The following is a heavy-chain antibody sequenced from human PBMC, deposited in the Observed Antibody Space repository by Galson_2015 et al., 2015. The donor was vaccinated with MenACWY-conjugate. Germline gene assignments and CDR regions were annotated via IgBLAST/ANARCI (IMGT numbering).Heavy chain of an antibody. D-gene: IGHD5-24*01. J-gene: IGHJ4*02. CDR2: IYPGDSDT. Sequence: QSGAEVTKPGESLKISCKGSGYTFPTYWIAWVRQMPGKGLEWMGIIYPGDSDTRYSPSFQGLVTISADKSITTAYLQWSSLKASDTAIYYCARHRGGYTNGYWGQGTLVTVSS. CDR3: ARHRGGYTNGY. CDR1: GYTFPTYW. V-gene: IGHV5-51*01.